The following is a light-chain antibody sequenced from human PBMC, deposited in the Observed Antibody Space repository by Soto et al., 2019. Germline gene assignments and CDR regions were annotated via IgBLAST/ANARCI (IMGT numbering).Light chain of an antibody. V-gene: IGLV1-44*01. CDR3: AVWDDSRVV. CDR1: NSDIGSNT. CDR2: TTN. J-gene: IGLJ2*01. Sequence: QAVVTQPPSASGTPGQTVTISCSGSNSDIGSNTVNWYQHSPGTAPKLLIYTTNQRPSGVPDRFSGSKSGTSASLAISGLQSEDESDYYCAVWDDSRVVFGGGTKVTVL.